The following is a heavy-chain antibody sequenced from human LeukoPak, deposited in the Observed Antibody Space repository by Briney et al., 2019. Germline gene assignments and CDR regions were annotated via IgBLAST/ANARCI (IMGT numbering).Heavy chain of an antibody. J-gene: IGHJ4*02. Sequence: GGSLRLSCAASGFTFSSNAMNWVRQAPGKGLEWVSGITGSGDSTYYADSVKGRFTISRDNSKNTLYLQMNSLRAEDTALYFCAKKAQYNGNYPLDYWGQGTLVTVSS. CDR2: ITGSGDST. D-gene: IGHD1-26*01. V-gene: IGHV3-23*01. CDR3: AKKAQYNGNYPLDY. CDR1: GFTFSSNA.